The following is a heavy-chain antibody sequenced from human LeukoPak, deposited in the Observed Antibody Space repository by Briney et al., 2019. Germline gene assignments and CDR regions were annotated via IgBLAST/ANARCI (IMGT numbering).Heavy chain of an antibody. D-gene: IGHD2-15*01. V-gene: IGHV4-38-2*01. CDR1: GYSISSGYY. J-gene: IGHJ4*02. CDR3: ARGGYCSGGSCYSGSWLDY. Sequence: PSETLSLTCAVSGYSISSGYYWGWIRQPPGKGLEWIGSIYHSGSTYYNPSLKSRVTISVDTSKNQFSLKLSSVTAADTAVYYCARGGYCSGGSCYSGSWLDYWGQGTLVTVSS. CDR2: IYHSGST.